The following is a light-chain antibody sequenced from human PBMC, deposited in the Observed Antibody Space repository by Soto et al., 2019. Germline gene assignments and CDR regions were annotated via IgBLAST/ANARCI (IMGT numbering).Light chain of an antibody. V-gene: IGKV3-15*01. Sequence: EIVMTQSPATLSVSPGERATLSCRASQSVSSNLAWYQQKPGQAPRLLIYGASPRATGIPARFSGSGSGTEFTLTISSLQSEDFAFYYGQQYNNWPPWPFGQGTKVQIK. CDR1: QSVSSN. J-gene: IGKJ1*01. CDR2: GAS. CDR3: QQYNNWPPWP.